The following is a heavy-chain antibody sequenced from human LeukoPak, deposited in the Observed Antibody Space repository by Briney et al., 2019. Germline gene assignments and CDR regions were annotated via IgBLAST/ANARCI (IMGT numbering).Heavy chain of an antibody. CDR3: ARERMTYDFWSGYRREGFDY. V-gene: IGHV4-4*07. Sequence: PSETLSLTCTVSGGSISSYYWSWIRQPAGKGLEWIGRIYTSGSTNYNPSLKSRVTMSVDTSENQFSLKLSSVTAADTAVYYCARERMTYDFWSGYRREGFDYWGQGTLVTVSS. CDR2: IYTSGST. CDR1: GGSISSYY. D-gene: IGHD3-3*01. J-gene: IGHJ4*02.